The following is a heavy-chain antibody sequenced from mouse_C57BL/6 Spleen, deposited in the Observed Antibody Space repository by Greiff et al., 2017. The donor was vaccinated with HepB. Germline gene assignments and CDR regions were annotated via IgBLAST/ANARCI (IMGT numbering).Heavy chain of an antibody. CDR2: IDPETGGT. CDR3: TRPIYDGDYDYAMDY. D-gene: IGHD2-3*01. Sequence: LVESGAELVRPGASVTLSCKASGYTFTDYEMHWVKQTPVHGLEWIGAIDPETGGTAYNQKFKGKAILTADKSSSTAYMELRSLTSEDSAVYYCTRPIYDGDYDYAMDYWGQGTSVTVSS. J-gene: IGHJ4*01. V-gene: IGHV1-15*01. CDR1: GYTFTDYE.